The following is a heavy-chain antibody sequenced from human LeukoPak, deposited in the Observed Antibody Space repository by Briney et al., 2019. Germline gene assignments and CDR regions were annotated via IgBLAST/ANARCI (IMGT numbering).Heavy chain of an antibody. CDR1: GGSFSGYY. J-gene: IGHJ4*02. Sequence: TSETLSLTCAVYGGSFSGYYWSWIRQPPGKGLEWIGEINHSGSTYYNPSLKSRVTISVDTSKNQFSLKLSSVTAADTAVYYCATKRLAAAGSRGFDYWGQGTLVTVSS. CDR2: INHSGST. D-gene: IGHD6-13*01. CDR3: ATKRLAAAGSRGFDY. V-gene: IGHV4-34*01.